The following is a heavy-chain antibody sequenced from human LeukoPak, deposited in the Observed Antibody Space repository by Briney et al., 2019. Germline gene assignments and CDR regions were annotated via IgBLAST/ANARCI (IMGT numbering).Heavy chain of an antibody. V-gene: IGHV4-59*08. CDR3: GRRSRSTWNYRRGDY. Sequence: SETLSLTCTVSGGSISSYYWSWIRQPPGKGLEWIGYIYYSGSTNYNPSLKSRVTISVDTSKNQFSLKLTSVTAADTAVYYCGRRSRSTWNYRRGDYWGQGTLVTVSP. CDR2: IYYSGST. CDR1: GGSISSYY. D-gene: IGHD1-7*01. J-gene: IGHJ4*02.